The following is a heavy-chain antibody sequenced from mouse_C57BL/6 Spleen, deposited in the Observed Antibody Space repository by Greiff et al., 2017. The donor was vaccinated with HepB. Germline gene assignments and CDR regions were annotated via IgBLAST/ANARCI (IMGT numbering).Heavy chain of an antibody. D-gene: IGHD2-3*01. CDR1: GYTFTSYW. CDR3: ARGMVPYAMDY. Sequence: VQLQQPGAELVKPGASVKLSCKASGYTFTSYWMHWVKQRPGQGLEWIGMIHPNSGSTNYNEKFKSKATLTVDKSSSTAYIQLSSLTSEDSAVYYCARGMVPYAMDYWGQGTSVTVSS. J-gene: IGHJ4*01. V-gene: IGHV1-64*01. CDR2: IHPNSGST.